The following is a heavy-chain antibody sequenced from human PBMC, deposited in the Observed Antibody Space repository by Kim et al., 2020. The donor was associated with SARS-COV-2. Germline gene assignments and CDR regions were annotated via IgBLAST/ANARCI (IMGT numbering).Heavy chain of an antibody. CDR2: ISLAAGCT. J-gene: IGHJ4*02. D-gene: IGHD3-10*01. V-gene: IGHV3-23*01. Sequence: GGSLRLSCRTPGTSFSGYALIWARQAPGKGLEWVSTISLAAGCTHYADSVKGRFTISRNSDTLFLQMTNLGVEDTAMYYCVLWSGEHFDYWGQGTLVTVSS. CDR3: VLWSGEHFDY. CDR1: GTSFSGYA.